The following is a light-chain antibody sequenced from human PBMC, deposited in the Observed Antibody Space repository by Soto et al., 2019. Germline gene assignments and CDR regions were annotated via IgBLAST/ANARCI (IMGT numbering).Light chain of an antibody. CDR2: GAS. J-gene: IGKJ4*01. CDR3: QQHATSPLT. Sequence: EIVLTQSPGTLSLSPGERATLSCRAGQSVPKSYLAWYQQKPGQAPRLLVDGASSRATGIPDRFSGSGSGTDFTLIISRLEPEDFAVYYCQQHATSPLTFGGGTRVEIK. V-gene: IGKV3-20*01. CDR1: QSVPKSY.